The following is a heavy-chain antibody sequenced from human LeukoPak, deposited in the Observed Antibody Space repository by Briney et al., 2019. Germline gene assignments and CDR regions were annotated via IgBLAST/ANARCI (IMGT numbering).Heavy chain of an antibody. CDR3: ARVKGGCSGGSCYSYYFDY. CDR1: GFTFSSYG. CDR2: ISYDGSNK. J-gene: IGHJ4*02. Sequence: PGGSLRLSCAASGFTFSSYGMHWVRQAPGKGLEWVAVISYDGSNKYYADSVKGRFTISRDNSKNTLYLQMNSLRAEDTAVYYCARVKGGCSGGSCYSYYFDYWGQGTLVTVSS. D-gene: IGHD2-15*01. V-gene: IGHV3-30*03.